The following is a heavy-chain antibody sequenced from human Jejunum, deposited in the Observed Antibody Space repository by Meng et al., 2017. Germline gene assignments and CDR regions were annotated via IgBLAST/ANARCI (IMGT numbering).Heavy chain of an antibody. V-gene: IGHV3-66*02. CDR1: GITVSSSY. J-gene: IGHJ4*02. CDR3: ARGYCSGVSCSLGYYFDY. CDR2: FNTGGNT. D-gene: IGHD2-15*01. Sequence: GGSLRLSCAASGITVSSSYMTWVRQAPGKGLEWVSVFNTGGNTYYAGSVKGRFTISRDNSKNTVYLQMNSLRNEDTAVYYCARGYCSGVSCSLGYYFDYWGQGTRVTVAS.